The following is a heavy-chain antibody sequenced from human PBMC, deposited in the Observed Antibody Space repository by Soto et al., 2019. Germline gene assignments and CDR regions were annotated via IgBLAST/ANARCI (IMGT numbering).Heavy chain of an antibody. Sequence: QVQLVQSGAEVKKPGSSVKVSCKASGGTFSSYTISWVRQAPGQGLEWMGRIIPILGIANYAQKFQGRVTITAXISXSXAYMELSSLRSEDTAVYYCARAGLQLERRYYYGMDVWGQGTTVTVSS. J-gene: IGHJ6*02. CDR3: ARAGLQLERRYYYGMDV. CDR2: IIPILGIA. V-gene: IGHV1-69*02. D-gene: IGHD1-1*01. CDR1: GGTFSSYT.